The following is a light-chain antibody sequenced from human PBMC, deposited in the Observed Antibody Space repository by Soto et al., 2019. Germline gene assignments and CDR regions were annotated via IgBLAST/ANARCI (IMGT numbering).Light chain of an antibody. CDR3: TSYAGSNIWV. CDR1: SSDVGAYNY. V-gene: IGLV2-8*01. Sequence: QSALTQPPSASGSPGQSVTISCTGTSSDVGAYNYVSWYQQYPGKAPKLMIYEVSKRPSGVPDRFSGSKSGKTASLTVSGLQAEDEDDYYCTSYAGSNIWVFGGGTKLTVL. J-gene: IGLJ3*02. CDR2: EVS.